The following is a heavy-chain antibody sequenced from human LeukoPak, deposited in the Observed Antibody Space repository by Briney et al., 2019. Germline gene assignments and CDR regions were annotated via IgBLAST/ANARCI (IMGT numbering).Heavy chain of an antibody. V-gene: IGHV3-7*03. CDR3: AREPPFGPAAISFDY. Sequence: GGSLRLSCAASGFTFSSYWMSWVRQAPGKGLEWVANIKQDGSEKYYVDSVKGRFTISRDNAKNSLYLHMNSLRAEDTAVYYCAREPPFGPAAISFDYWGQGTLVTVSS. CDR1: GFTFSSYW. D-gene: IGHD2-2*02. CDR2: IKQDGSEK. J-gene: IGHJ4*02.